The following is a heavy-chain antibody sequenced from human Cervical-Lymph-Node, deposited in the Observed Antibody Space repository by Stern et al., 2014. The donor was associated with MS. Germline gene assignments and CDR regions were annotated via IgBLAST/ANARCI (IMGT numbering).Heavy chain of an antibody. V-gene: IGHV3-53*01. CDR1: GFTVSKNY. J-gene: IGHJ3*01. D-gene: IGHD3-3*01. CDR3: ARAIFGVNTAAMAPDAFDS. CDR2: IYTDGST. Sequence: EVQLVQSGGGLIQPGGSLRLPCAAPGFTVSKNYMSWVRQAPGKGLEWVSLIYTDGSTYYAGSVKGRFTISRDSSKNMLFLQMNSLRAEDTAMYYCARAIFGVNTAAMAPDAFDSWGQGTMVTVSS.